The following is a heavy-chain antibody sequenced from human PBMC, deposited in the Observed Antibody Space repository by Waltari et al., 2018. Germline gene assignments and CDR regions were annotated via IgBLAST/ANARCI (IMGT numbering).Heavy chain of an antibody. D-gene: IGHD3-3*01. CDR2: IRGDGSFT. CDR1: GFTFSSYW. CDR3: ARVCYDFWRHYFDY. J-gene: IGHJ4*02. V-gene: IGHV3-74*01. Sequence: EVQLVESGGGFIQPGGSLRLSCAVSGFTFSSYWMHWVRQAPGKGLVWVSRIRGDGSFTSYADSVKGRFTISRDNAKNSLYLQMNSLRAEDTAVYYCARVCYDFWRHYFDYWGQGTLVTVSS.